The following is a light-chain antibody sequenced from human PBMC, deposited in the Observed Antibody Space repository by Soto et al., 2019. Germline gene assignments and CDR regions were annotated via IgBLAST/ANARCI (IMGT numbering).Light chain of an antibody. CDR1: SSAVGGYNY. Sequence: QSVLTQPASVSGSPGQSITISCTGTSSAVGGYNYVSWYQQHPGKAPKLIIYEVNNRPSGVSNRFSGSKSGNTASLTISGLQAEDEADYYCSSYTSSTTLGFGGGTKLTVL. J-gene: IGLJ3*02. V-gene: IGLV2-14*01. CDR2: EVN. CDR3: SSYTSSTTLG.